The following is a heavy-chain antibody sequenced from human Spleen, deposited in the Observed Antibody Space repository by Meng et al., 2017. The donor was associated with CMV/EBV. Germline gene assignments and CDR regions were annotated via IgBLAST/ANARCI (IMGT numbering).Heavy chain of an antibody. V-gene: IGHV1-69*04. CDR1: FSGYT. CDR2: VIPILDIA. CDR3: ARDARCTGGNCYSGWFDP. Sequence: FSGYTINGVRQAPGQGLEWMGRVIPILDIANYAQKFQGRVTMTADKSTTTAYMELSSLISEDTAVYYCARDARCTGGNCYSGWFDPWGQGTLVTVSS. D-gene: IGHD2-15*01. J-gene: IGHJ5*02.